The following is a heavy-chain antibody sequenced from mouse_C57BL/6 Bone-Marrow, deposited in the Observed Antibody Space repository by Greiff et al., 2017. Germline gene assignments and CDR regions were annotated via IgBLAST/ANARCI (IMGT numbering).Heavy chain of an antibody. D-gene: IGHD1-1*01. CDR1: GFSLTSYG. V-gene: IGHV2-5*01. Sequence: QVQLQQSGPGLVQPSQCLSISCTVSGFSLTSYGVHWVRQSPGKGLEWLGVIWRGGSTDYNAAFMSSLSIPKENSKSQVFFKMNSLQADDTAIYYGAKIGITTVVADAMDYWGQGTSVTVSS. CDR2: IWRGGST. J-gene: IGHJ4*01. CDR3: AKIGITTVVADAMDY.